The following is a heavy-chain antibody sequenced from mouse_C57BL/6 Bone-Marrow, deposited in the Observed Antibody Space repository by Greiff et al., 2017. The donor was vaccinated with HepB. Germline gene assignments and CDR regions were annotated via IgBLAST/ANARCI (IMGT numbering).Heavy chain of an antibody. CDR1: RYSFTGYY. CDR3: ATLYYYGRSYVDY. D-gene: IGHD1-1*01. J-gene: IGHJ2*01. Sequence: SGPELVKPGASVKISCKASRYSFTGYYMHWVQQSHGNILDWIGYIYPYNGVASYNQKFKGKATLTVDKSSSTAYMGLRSLTSEDSAVYYGATLYYYGRSYVDYWGQGTTLTVSS. V-gene: IGHV1-31*01. CDR2: IYPYNGVA.